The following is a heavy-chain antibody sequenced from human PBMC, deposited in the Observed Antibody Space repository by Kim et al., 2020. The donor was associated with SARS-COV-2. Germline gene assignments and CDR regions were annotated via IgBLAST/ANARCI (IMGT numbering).Heavy chain of an antibody. D-gene: IGHD2-2*01. V-gene: IGHV3-64*02. J-gene: IGHJ4*02. CDR1: GFIFHTYA. CDR3: AREGRHCSGTACYVFDY. Sequence: GGSLRLSCAASGFIFHTYAMHWARQTPGKGLEYVSAISSNGFDTYYADSVRGRFTISRDNSKNTLFLQMGSLRPEDMGVYYCAREGRHCSGTACYVFDYWGQGTLGTVS. CDR2: ISSNGFDT.